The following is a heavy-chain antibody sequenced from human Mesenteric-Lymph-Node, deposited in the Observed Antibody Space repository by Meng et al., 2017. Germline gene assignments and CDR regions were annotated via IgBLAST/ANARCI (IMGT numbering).Heavy chain of an antibody. CDR3: ARNRPRGVATGANWFDP. CDR1: AYTFTSYG. CDR2: ISAYNCNT. D-gene: IGHD5-12*01. V-gene: IGHV1-18*01. J-gene: IGHJ5*02. Sequence: QVQMVHAGAEVKKPGALVKVSCKASAYTFTSYGISWVRQAPGQGLEWMGWISAYNCNTNYAQKLQGRVTMTTDTSTSTAYMELRSLRSDDTAVYYCARNRPRGVATGANWFDPWGQGTLVTVSS.